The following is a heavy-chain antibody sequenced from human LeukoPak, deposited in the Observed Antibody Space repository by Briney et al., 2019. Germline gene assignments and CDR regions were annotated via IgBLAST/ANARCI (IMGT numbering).Heavy chain of an antibody. CDR3: ARDKEDLHYDILTDDFIYSYAMDV. CDR2: IYYNGST. CDR1: GGSIRSGDHY. D-gene: IGHD3-9*01. V-gene: IGHV4-30-4*01. Sequence: PSETLSLTCTVSGGSIRSGDHYWSWIRQSPGKGLEWIGCIYYNGSTYYNPSLKRRVAMSLDTSKNQFSLKLNSVTPADTAVYFCARDKEDLHYDILTDDFIYSYAMDVWGHGTTVTVSS. J-gene: IGHJ6*02.